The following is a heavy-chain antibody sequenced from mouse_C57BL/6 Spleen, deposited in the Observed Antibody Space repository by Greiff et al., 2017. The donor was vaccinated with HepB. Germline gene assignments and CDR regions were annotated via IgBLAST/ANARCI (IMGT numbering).Heavy chain of an antibody. D-gene: IGHD1-1*01. CDR1: GYTFTSYW. CDR3: ARSRYGSSYGLDY. J-gene: IGHJ2*01. CDR2: IYPGSGST. V-gene: IGHV1-55*01. Sequence: QVQLQHPGAELVKPGASVKMSCKASGYTFTSYWITWVKQRPGQGLEWIGDIYPGSGSTNYNEKFKSKATLTVDTSSSTAYMQLSSLTSEDSAVYYCARSRYGSSYGLDYWGQGTTLTVSS.